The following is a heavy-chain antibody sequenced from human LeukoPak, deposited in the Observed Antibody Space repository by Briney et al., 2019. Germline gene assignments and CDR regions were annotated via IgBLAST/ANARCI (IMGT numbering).Heavy chain of an antibody. CDR1: GYTFTGYY. Sequence: ASVKVSCKASGYTFTGYYMHWVRQAPGQGLEWMGWINPNSGGTNYAQKFQGRVTMTRDTSISTAYMELSRLRSDDTAVYYCARDWGSSSWYVFDPWGQGTLVTVSS. J-gene: IGHJ5*02. V-gene: IGHV1-2*02. CDR2: INPNSGGT. CDR3: ARDWGSSSWYVFDP. D-gene: IGHD6-13*01.